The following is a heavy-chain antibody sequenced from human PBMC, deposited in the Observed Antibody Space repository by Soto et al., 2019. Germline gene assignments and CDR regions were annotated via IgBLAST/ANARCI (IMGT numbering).Heavy chain of an antibody. J-gene: IGHJ6*03. Sequence: GGSLRLSCTASGFNFGDYAMSWFRQAPGKGLEWVGFIRSKAYGGTTEYAASVKGRFTISRDDSKSIAYLQMNSLKTEDTAVYYCTRDHYSRYCSGGSCSRGYYYYMDVWGKGTTVTVSS. CDR3: TRDHYSRYCSGGSCSRGYYYYMDV. CDR2: IRSKAYGGTT. V-gene: IGHV3-49*03. CDR1: GFNFGDYA. D-gene: IGHD2-15*01.